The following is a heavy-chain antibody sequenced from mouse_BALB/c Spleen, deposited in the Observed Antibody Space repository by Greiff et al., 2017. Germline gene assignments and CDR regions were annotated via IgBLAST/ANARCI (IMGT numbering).Heavy chain of an antibody. CDR1: GYTFTSYT. D-gene: IGHD2-1*01. J-gene: IGHJ4*01. CDR3: ARIPYGNYVDYAMDY. CDR2: INPSSGYT. Sequence: VMLVESGAELARPGASVKMSCKASGYTFTSYTMHWVKQRPGQGLEWIGYINPSSGYTNYNQKFKDKATLTADKSSSTAYMQLSSLTSEDSAVYYCARIPYGNYVDYAMDYWGQGTSVTVSS. V-gene: IGHV1-4*01.